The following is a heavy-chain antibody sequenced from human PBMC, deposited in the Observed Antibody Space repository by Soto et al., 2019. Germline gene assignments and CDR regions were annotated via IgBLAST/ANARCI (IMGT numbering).Heavy chain of an antibody. D-gene: IGHD6-19*01. CDR1: GGSFSGYY. V-gene: IGHV4-34*01. CDR3: ARVRLDYFDY. Sequence: PSETLSLTCAVYGGSFSGYYWSWIRQPPGKGLEWIGEINHSGSTNYNPSLKSRVTISVDTSKNQFSLKLSSVTAADTAVYYCARVRLDYFDYWGQGTLVTVSS. CDR2: INHSGST. J-gene: IGHJ4*02.